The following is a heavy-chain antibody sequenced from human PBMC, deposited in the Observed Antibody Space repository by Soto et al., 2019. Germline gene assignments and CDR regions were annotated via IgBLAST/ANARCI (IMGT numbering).Heavy chain of an antibody. V-gene: IGHV3-23*01. CDR1: GLNFNHDA. Sequence: GGTLRLSCAASGLNFNHDALSWVCQAPGKXLEWVSIIIANGGTFYADSVKGRFTISRDNSKNTVYLQMSSLRVEDTAIYYCAKDYTVAADPSSVILFDYWGQGALVTVSS. D-gene: IGHD2-15*01. CDR3: AKDYTVAADPSSVILFDY. J-gene: IGHJ4*02. CDR2: IIANGGT.